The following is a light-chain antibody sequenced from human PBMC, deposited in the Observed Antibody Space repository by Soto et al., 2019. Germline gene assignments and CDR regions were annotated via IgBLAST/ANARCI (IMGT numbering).Light chain of an antibody. V-gene: IGKV3-15*01. CDR2: GAS. CDR1: QSVSSN. Sequence: EIVMTQSPATLSLSPGERATLSCRASQSVSSNLAWYQQKPGQAPRLLIYGASTRATGIPARFSGSGSGTEFTLTNSSLQSEDFAVYYCQQYNNWPPYTFGQGTKLEIK. J-gene: IGKJ2*01. CDR3: QQYNNWPPYT.